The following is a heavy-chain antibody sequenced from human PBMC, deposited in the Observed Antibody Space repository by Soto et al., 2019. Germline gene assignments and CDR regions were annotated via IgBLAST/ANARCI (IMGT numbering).Heavy chain of an antibody. CDR3: AVGYCSSTTCSREYFQH. CDR1: GYSISSGYY. CDR2: IYHSGST. J-gene: IGHJ1*01. D-gene: IGHD2-2*01. V-gene: IGHV4-38-2*01. Sequence: SETLSLTCAVSGYSISSGYYWGWIRQPPGKGLEWIGTIYHSGSTSHNPSLKSRVTISVDTSKNQFSLKLGSVTAADTAVYYCAVGYCSSTTCSREYFQHWGQGTLVTAPQ.